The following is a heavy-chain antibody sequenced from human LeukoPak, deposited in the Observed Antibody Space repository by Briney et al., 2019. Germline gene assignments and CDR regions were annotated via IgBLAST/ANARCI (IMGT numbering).Heavy chain of an antibody. V-gene: IGHV1-2*02. CDR1: GYTFTGYY. D-gene: IGHD3-10*01. CDR2: INPNSGGT. Sequence: GTSVKVSCKASGYTFTGYYMHWVRQAPGQGLEWMGWINPNSGGTNYAQKFQGRVTMTRDTSISTAYMELSRLRSDDTAVYYCARGFYGSGSYYKIALGYWGQGTLVTVSS. J-gene: IGHJ4*02. CDR3: ARGFYGSGSYYKIALGY.